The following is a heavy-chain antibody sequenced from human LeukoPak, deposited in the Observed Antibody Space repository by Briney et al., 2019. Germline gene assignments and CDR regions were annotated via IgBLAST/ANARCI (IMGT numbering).Heavy chain of an antibody. D-gene: IGHD6-19*01. V-gene: IGHV3-23*01. Sequence: GGSLRLSCAASGFTFSSYAMSWVRQAPGKGLEWVSAISGSGGSTYYADSVEGRFTISRDNSKNTLYLQMNSLRAEDTAVYYCARKYSSGWPLDFDYWGQGTLVTVSS. CDR1: GFTFSSYA. CDR3: ARKYSSGWPLDFDY. J-gene: IGHJ4*02. CDR2: ISGSGGST.